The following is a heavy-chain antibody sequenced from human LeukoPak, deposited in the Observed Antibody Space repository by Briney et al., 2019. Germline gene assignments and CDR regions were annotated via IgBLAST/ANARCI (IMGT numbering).Heavy chain of an antibody. D-gene: IGHD4-23*01. CDR1: GFTFSSYW. Sequence: PGGSLRLSCAASGFTFSSYWMSWVRQAPGKGLEWVANIKQDESEKDYVDSVKGRFTISRDNAKNSLYLQMNSLRADDTAVYYCAKDLLRWSFDYWGQGTLVTVSS. J-gene: IGHJ4*02. CDR2: IKQDESEK. CDR3: AKDLLRWSFDY. V-gene: IGHV3-7*03.